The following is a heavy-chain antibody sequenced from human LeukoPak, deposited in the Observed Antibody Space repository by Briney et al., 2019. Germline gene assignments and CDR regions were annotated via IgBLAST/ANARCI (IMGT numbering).Heavy chain of an antibody. CDR1: GFPFSSYG. CDR3: AKDGGYYYGSEYFQH. Sequence: GGSLRLSCAASGFPFSSYGMHCVRQAPGKGLEWVAFIRYDGSNKYYADSVKGRFTISRDNSKNTLYLQMNSLRAEDTAVYYCAKDGGYYYGSEYFQHWGQGTLVTVSS. V-gene: IGHV3-30*02. J-gene: IGHJ1*01. D-gene: IGHD3-22*01. CDR2: IRYDGSNK.